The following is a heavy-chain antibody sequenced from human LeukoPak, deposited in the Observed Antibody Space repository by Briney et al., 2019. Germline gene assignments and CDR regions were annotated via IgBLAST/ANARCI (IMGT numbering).Heavy chain of an antibody. J-gene: IGHJ4*02. CDR3: ARVGAYGDSNGWFDY. D-gene: IGHD6-19*01. CDR2: IKQDGSAK. V-gene: IGHV3-7*01. CDR1: GFTFSFYW. Sequence: GGSLRLSCAASGFTFSFYWMSWVRQAPGKGLEWVANIKQDGSAKHYVDSVKGRFTISRDNAKNSLYLQMNSLRAEDTAVYYCARVGAYGDSNGWFDYWGQGTLVTVPS.